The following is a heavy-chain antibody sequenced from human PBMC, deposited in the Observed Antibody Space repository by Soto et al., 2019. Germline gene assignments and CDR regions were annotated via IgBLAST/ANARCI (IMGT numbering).Heavy chain of an antibody. CDR1: GFTFDDYT. CDR3: AKDKGNRGYDFGYYYGMDV. J-gene: IGHJ6*02. D-gene: IGHD5-12*01. V-gene: IGHV3-43*01. Sequence: EVQLVESGGVVVQPGGSLRLSCEASGFTFDDYTMHWVRQAPGKGLEWVSLISWDGGSTYYADSVKGRFTISRDNSKNSLYLQMNSLRTEDTALYYCAKDKGNRGYDFGYYYGMDVWGQGTTVTVSS. CDR2: ISWDGGST.